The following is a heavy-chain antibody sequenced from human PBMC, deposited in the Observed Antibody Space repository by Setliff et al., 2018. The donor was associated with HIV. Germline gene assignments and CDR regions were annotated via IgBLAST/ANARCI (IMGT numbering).Heavy chain of an antibody. J-gene: IGHJ4*02. CDR3: ARIPNHSSGFDY. D-gene: IGHD3-22*01. V-gene: IGHV1-69*13. Sequence: SVKVSCKASGGTFSNYGMSWVRQAPGQGLEWMGGTIPFFGTANYAQKFQGRITITADESTTKAYMELSSLRSEDTAVYYCARIPNHSSGFDYWGQGTPVTVSS. CDR2: TIPFFGTA. CDR1: GGTFSNYG.